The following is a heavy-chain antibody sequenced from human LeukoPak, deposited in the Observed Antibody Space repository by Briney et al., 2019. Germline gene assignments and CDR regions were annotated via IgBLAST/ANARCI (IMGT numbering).Heavy chain of an antibody. CDR3: ATYYGGNGVSSAD. CDR2: INHSGST. J-gene: IGHJ4*02. V-gene: IGHV4-34*08. Sequence: GSLRLSCAASGFTVSSNYMSWVRQAPGKGLEWIGEINHSGSTNYNPSLKSRVTISVDTSKNQFSLKLSSVTAADTAVYYCATYYGGNGVSSADWGQGILVTVSS. CDR1: GFTVSSNY. D-gene: IGHD4-23*01.